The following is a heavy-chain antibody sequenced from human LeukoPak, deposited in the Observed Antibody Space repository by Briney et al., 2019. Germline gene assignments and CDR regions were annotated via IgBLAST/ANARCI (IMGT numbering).Heavy chain of an antibody. CDR1: GFTFSSYG. V-gene: IGHV3-30*02. J-gene: IGHJ3*02. Sequence: GGSLRLSCAASGFTFSSYGMHWVRQAPGKGLEWVAFIRYDGSNKYYADSVKGRFTISRDNSKNTLYLQMNSLRAEDTAVYYCAKAAVRGVIMYAFDIWGQGTMVTVPS. CDR3: AKAAVRGVIMYAFDI. D-gene: IGHD3-10*01. CDR2: IRYDGSNK.